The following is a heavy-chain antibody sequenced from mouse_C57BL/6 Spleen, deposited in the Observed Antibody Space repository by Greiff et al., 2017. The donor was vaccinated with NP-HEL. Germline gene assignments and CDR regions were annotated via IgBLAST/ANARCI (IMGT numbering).Heavy chain of an antibody. D-gene: IGHD1-1*01. CDR3: AKGYYYGSFFDY. CDR2: INPNYGTT. Sequence: VQLQQSGPELVKPGASVKISCKASGYSFTDYNMNWVKQSNGKSLEWIGVINPNYGTTSYNQKFKGKATLTVDQSSSTAYMKLNSLTSEDSADYYCAKGYYYGSFFDYWGKGTTLTVSS. J-gene: IGHJ2*01. CDR1: GYSFTDYN. V-gene: IGHV1-39*01.